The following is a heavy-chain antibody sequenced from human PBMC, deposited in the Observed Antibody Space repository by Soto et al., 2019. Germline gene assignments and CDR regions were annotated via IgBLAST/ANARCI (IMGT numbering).Heavy chain of an antibody. CDR1: GDSVSSNSAA. CDR3: ARATPGADIVATIPIPAYFDY. V-gene: IGHV6-1*01. CDR2: TYYRSKWYN. J-gene: IGHJ4*02. Sequence: SQTLSLTCAISGDSVSSNSAAWNWIRQSPSRGLEWLGRTYYRSKWYNDYAVSVKSRITINPDTSKNQFSLKLSSVTAADTAVYYCARATPGADIVATIPIPAYFDYWGQGTLVTVSS. D-gene: IGHD5-12*01.